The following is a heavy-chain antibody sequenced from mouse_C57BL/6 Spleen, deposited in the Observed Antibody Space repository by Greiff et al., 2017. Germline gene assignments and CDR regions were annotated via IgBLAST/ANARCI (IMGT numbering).Heavy chain of an antibody. J-gene: IGHJ3*01. Sequence: VQLVESGPGLVQPSQSLSITCTVSGFSLTSYGVHWVRQSPGKGLEWLGVIWRGGSTDYNAAFMSRLSITKDNSKSQVFFKMNRLQADDTAIYYCAKKEGFGLRGGFAYWGQGTLVTVSA. CDR2: IWRGGST. D-gene: IGHD2-4*01. CDR1: GFSLTSYG. V-gene: IGHV2-5*01. CDR3: AKKEGFGLRGGFAY.